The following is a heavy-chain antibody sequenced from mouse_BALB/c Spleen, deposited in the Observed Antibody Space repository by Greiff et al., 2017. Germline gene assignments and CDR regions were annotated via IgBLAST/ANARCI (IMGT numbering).Heavy chain of an antibody. V-gene: IGHV1-82*01. J-gene: IGHJ2*01. Sequence: QVQLQQSGPELVKPGASVKISCKASGYAFSSSWMNWVKQRPGQGLEWIGRIYPGDGDTNYNGKFKGKATLTADKSSSTAYMQLSSLTSVDSAVYICAREGGYYWGQGTTLTVSS. CDR3: AREGGYY. CDR2: IYPGDGDT. CDR1: GYAFSSSW.